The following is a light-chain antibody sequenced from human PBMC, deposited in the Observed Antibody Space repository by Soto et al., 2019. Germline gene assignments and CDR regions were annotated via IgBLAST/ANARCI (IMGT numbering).Light chain of an antibody. V-gene: IGKV3-15*01. CDR2: GAS. J-gene: IGKJ5*01. CDR1: QSVDNN. CDR3: QQYNNWPPT. Sequence: EIVMTQSPVTLSASPGERATLSCLASQSVDNNVAWYQQKPGQAPRLLIHGASTRAIGFPARFSGSGSGTEFTLTISSLQSEDFALYYCQQYNNWPPTFGQGTRLEI.